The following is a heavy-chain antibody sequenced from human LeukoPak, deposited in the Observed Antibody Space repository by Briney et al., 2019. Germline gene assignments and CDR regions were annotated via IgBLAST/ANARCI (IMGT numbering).Heavy chain of an antibody. CDR1: GYSFTSYW. J-gene: IGHJ2*01. Sequence: GESLKISCKGSGYSFTSYWIGWVRQMPGKGLEWMGIIYPGDSDTRYSPSFQGQVTISADKSISTAYLQWTTMKASDTAMYYCARHHSRSYYYDWYFDLWGRGTLVTVSS. D-gene: IGHD1-26*01. CDR3: ARHHSRSYYYDWYFDL. CDR2: IYPGDSDT. V-gene: IGHV5-51*01.